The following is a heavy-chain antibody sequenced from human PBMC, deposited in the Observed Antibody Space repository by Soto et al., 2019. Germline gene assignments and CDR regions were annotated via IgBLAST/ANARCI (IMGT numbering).Heavy chain of an antibody. D-gene: IGHD5-12*01. CDR2: IKYDGSEE. CDR1: GFTFSDYW. CDR3: ARCASGKSAST. Sequence: EVQVVESGGGLVQPGGSLRLSCTGSGFTFSDYWMSWARQAPGKALEWVANIKYDGSEEYDVDSVRGRFNISKDTAMTSLHLQMNSLRADDTAVYYCARCASGKSASTWGQGTLVTVSS. V-gene: IGHV3-7*05. J-gene: IGHJ5*02.